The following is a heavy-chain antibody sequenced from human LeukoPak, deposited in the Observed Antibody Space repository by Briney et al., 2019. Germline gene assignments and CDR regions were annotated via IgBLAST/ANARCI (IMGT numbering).Heavy chain of an antibody. CDR1: GFTFSTYE. CDR3: AREGYGDYDTDAFDI. Sequence: QSGGSLRLSCAASGFTFSTYEMNWVRQAPGKGLEWVSYISISGSTTYYADSMKGRFTISRDNAKKSLYLQMNSLRAEDTAVYYCAREGYGDYDTDAFDIWGQRTMVTVSS. D-gene: IGHD4-17*01. J-gene: IGHJ3*02. V-gene: IGHV3-48*03. CDR2: ISISGSTT.